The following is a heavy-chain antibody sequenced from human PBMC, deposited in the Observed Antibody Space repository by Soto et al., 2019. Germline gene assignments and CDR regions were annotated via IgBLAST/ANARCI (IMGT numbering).Heavy chain of an antibody. J-gene: IGHJ6*02. Sequence: SVKVSCKASGFTFTSSAVQWVRQARGQRLEWIGWIVVGSGNTNYAQKFQERVTITRDMSTSTAYMELSSLRSEDTAVYYCAADGYYYYGMDVWGQGTTVTVSS. CDR1: GFTFTSSA. CDR2: IVVGSGNT. CDR3: AADGYYYYGMDV. V-gene: IGHV1-58*01.